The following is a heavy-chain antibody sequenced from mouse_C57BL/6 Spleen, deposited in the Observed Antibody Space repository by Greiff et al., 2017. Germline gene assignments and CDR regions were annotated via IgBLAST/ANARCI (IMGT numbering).Heavy chain of an antibody. CDR1: GYTFTDYY. D-gene: IGHD1-1*01. CDR3: ARDYGSSSWFAY. J-gene: IGHJ3*01. V-gene: IGHV1-26*01. CDR2: INPNNGGT. Sequence: EVQLQQSGPELVKPGASVKISCKASGYTFTDYYMNWVKQSHGKSLEWIGAINPNNGGTSYNQKFKGKATLTVDKSSSTAYMELRSLTSEDSAVYYCARDYGSSSWFAYWGQGTLVTVSA.